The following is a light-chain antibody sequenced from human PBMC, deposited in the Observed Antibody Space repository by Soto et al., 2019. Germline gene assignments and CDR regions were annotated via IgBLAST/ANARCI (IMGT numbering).Light chain of an antibody. V-gene: IGKV1-8*01. CDR2: ATS. CDR3: QKYYTYPWA. CDR1: QGISSY. J-gene: IGKJ1*01. Sequence: AIRMTQSPSSLSASTGDRVTITCRASQGISSYLAWFQQKPGRPPKLLMSATSTLQSDVPSRFSGSGSGTDFTLTIGCLQSEDLATYYCQKYYTYPWACGQGTKGDIK.